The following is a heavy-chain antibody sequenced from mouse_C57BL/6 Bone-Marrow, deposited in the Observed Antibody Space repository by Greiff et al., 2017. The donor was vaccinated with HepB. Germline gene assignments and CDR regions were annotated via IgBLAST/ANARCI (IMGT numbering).Heavy chain of an antibody. V-gene: IGHV1-85*01. CDR2: IYPRDGST. CDR3: ARDDYDWAWVAY. D-gene: IGHD2-4*01. J-gene: IGHJ3*01. Sequence: VQLQQSGPELVKPGASVKLSCKASGYTFTSYDINWVKQRPGQGLEWIGRIYPRDGSTKNNEKFKGKATLTVDTSSSTAYMELHSLTSEDSAVYFCARDDYDWAWVAYWGQGTLVTVSA. CDR1: GYTFTSYD.